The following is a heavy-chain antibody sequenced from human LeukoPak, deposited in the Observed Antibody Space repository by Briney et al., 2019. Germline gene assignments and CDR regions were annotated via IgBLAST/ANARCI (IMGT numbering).Heavy chain of an antibody. Sequence: GGSLRLSCAASGFTFSDYYMSWIRQAPGKGLEWVSYISSSGSTIYYADSVKGRFTISRDNAKNSLYLQMNSLRAEDTAVYYCARSSNVLRYFDWLWSLDYWGQGTLVTVSS. CDR2: ISSSGSTI. D-gene: IGHD3-9*01. V-gene: IGHV3-11*01. CDR3: ARSSNVLRYFDWLWSLDY. J-gene: IGHJ4*02. CDR1: GFTFSDYY.